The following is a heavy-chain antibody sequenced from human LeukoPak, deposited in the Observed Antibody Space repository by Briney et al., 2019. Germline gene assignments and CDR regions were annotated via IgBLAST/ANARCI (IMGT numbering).Heavy chain of an antibody. CDR2: ISSGGTYE. J-gene: IGHJ4*02. V-gene: IGHV3-30*01. Sequence: GKSLRLSCAAAGFTFSNYAMHWVRRAPGKGLEWVSLISSGGTYEYYADSVKGRFTISRDNSKNTLYLQLNSLRAEDTAVYYCARDSTYYYDSGSSGPHYFDNWGQGTLVTVSS. CDR1: GFTFSNYA. CDR3: ARDSTYYYDSGSSGPHYFDN. D-gene: IGHD3-10*01.